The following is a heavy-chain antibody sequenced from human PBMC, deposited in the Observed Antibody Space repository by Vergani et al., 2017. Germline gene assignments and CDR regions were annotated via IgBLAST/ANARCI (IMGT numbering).Heavy chain of an antibody. CDR3: ARQGRGDSVVVVAASDYCYGMDV. CDR2: IYPADSAT. Sequence: EVQLVQSGAEVKKPGESLKISCKGSGYSFTSYWLGWVRQMPGKGLEWMGIIYPADSATRYSPSFQGQVTISADKPISTAYLQWGSLKASDTAVYYCARQGRGDSVVVVAASDYCYGMDVWGEGGTVAVSS. V-gene: IGHV5-51*01. D-gene: IGHD2-15*01. CDR1: GYSFTSYW. J-gene: IGHJ6*04.